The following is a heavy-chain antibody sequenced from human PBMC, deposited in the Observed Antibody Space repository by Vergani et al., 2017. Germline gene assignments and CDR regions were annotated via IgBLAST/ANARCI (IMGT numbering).Heavy chain of an antibody. J-gene: IGHJ4*02. CDR3: AKDRGRRSIVGDTPYDY. CDR2: ISGSGGST. Sequence: EVQLLESGGGLVQPGGSLRLSCAASGFTFSSYAMSWVRQAPGKGLEWVSAISGSGGSTYYADSVKGRFTISRDNSKNTLYLQMNSLRAEDTAVYYCAKDRGRRSIVGDTPYDYWGQGTLVTVSS. V-gene: IGHV3-23*01. CDR1: GFTFSSYA. D-gene: IGHD1-26*01.